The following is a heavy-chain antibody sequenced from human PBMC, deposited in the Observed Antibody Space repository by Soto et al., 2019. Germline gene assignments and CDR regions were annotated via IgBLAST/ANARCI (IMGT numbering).Heavy chain of an antibody. Sequence: ASVKVSCKASGYTFTSYAMHWVRQAPGQRLEWMGWINAGNGNTKYSQKFQGRVTITKDTSASTAYMELSSLRSEDTAVYYCATLKLVQAYPYYRDLLDFCGQGTTVIVSS. CDR2: INAGNGNT. CDR3: ATLKLVQAYPYYRDLLDF. D-gene: IGHD3-22*01. V-gene: IGHV1-3*01. J-gene: IGHJ6*02. CDR1: GYTFTSYA.